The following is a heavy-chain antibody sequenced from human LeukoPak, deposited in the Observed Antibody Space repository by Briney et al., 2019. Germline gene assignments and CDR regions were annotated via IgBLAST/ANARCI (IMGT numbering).Heavy chain of an antibody. CDR3: ARDYYYGSGSD. J-gene: IGHJ6*02. CDR1: GFTFSSYE. CDR2: ISSSGSTI. V-gene: IGHV3-48*03. Sequence: GGSLRLSCAASGFTFSSYEMNWVRQAPGKGLEWVSYISSSGSTIYYADSVKGRFTISRDNAKNSLYLQMNSLRAEDTAVYYCARDYYYGSGSDWGQGTTVTVSS. D-gene: IGHD3-10*01.